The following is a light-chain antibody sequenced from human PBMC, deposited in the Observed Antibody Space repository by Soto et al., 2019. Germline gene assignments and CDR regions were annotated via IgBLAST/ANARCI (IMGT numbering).Light chain of an antibody. CDR1: QSVSSN. CDR2: GAS. Sequence: EIVMTQSPATLSVSPGEGATLSCRASQSVSSNLAWYQQKPGQAPRLLIYGASTRATGIPARFSGSGSGTEFTLIISGLQAYDFAVYYWHKNKSWLCTFGQGTKVEIK. J-gene: IGKJ1*01. CDR3: HKNKSWLCT. V-gene: IGKV3-15*01.